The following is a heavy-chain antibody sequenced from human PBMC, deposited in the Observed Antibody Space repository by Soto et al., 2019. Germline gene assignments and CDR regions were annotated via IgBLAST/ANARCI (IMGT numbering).Heavy chain of an antibody. V-gene: IGHV4-4*02. Sequence: PSETLSLTCAVPGGSISSSNWWSCVRQPPGKGLEWTGEIYHSGSTNYNPSLKSRVTISVDKSKNQFSLKLSSVAAADTAVYYCARYPPPYDSRGNWFDPWGQGTLVTVSS. J-gene: IGHJ5*02. CDR1: GGSISSSNW. CDR3: ARYPPPYDSRGNWFDP. D-gene: IGHD3-22*01. CDR2: IYHSGST.